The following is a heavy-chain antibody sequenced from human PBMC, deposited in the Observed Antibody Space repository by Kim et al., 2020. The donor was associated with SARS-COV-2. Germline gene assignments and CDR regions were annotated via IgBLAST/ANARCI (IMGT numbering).Heavy chain of an antibody. V-gene: IGHV1-18*04. CDR1: GYTFTSYG. CDR2: ISAYNGNT. J-gene: IGHJ5*02. CDR3: ARDSLDCSSTSCHNWFDP. Sequence: ASVKVSCKASGYTFTSYGISWVRQAPGQGLECMGWISAYNGNTNYAQKLQGRVTMTTDTSTSTAYMELRSLRSDDTAVYYCARDSLDCSSTSCHNWFDPSGQGTLVTVSS. D-gene: IGHD2-2*01.